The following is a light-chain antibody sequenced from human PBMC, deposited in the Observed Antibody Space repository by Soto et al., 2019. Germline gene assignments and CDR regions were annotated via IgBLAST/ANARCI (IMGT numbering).Light chain of an antibody. V-gene: IGKV2-28*01. CDR2: LGS. Sequence: VRTQSQGGLPDTGRAPGTVSVRTCESLLHSNGYNYLDWYLQKPGQSPQLLIYLGSNRASGVPDRFSGSGSGTDFTLQISRVEAEEVGVYYCMQPLQSWTIGQGTKVDIK. CDR3: MQPLQSWT. J-gene: IGKJ1*01. CDR1: ESLLHSNGYNY.